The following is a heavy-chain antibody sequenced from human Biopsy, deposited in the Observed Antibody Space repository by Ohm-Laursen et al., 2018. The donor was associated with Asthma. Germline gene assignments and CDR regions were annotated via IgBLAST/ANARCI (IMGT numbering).Heavy chain of an antibody. CDR1: GGTFNTYV. D-gene: IGHD2-2*01. J-gene: IGHJ4*02. CDR3: ARKAGSCISRTCYSLDF. Sequence: VSSVKVSCKSLGGTFNTYVIGWVRQAPGQGFEWMGGINSVFGTTTYPQKFQDRVTITADDSTSTVYMELSSLRSEDTAVYYCARKAGSCISRTCYSLDFWGQGTLVTVSS. V-gene: IGHV1-69*01. CDR2: INSVFGTT.